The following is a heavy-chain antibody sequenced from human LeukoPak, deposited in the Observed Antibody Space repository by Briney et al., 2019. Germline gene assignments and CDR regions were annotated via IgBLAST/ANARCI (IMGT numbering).Heavy chain of an antibody. V-gene: IGHV4-59*01. Sequence: PSETLSLTCAVSGDSISGFYWSWIRQPPGKGLEWIGYIYYSGSANYNPSLKSRVTMSVDTSKNQFSLKVSSVTAADTAVYYCARVFDSGSQAYFYYMDVWGKGTTVTISS. CDR3: ARVFDSGSQAYFYYMDV. CDR2: IYYSGSA. J-gene: IGHJ6*03. D-gene: IGHD3-10*01. CDR1: GDSISGFY.